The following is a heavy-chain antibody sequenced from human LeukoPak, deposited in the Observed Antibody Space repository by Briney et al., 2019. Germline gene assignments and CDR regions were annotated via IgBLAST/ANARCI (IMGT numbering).Heavy chain of an antibody. Sequence: PGGSLRLSCAASGFTFSNYAMSWVRQAPGKGLEWVSAISGSASSTYHADSVKGRFTISRDNSKNTLFLQMNSLRAEDTAVYYCAREVDTLDVWGKGTTVTVSS. CDR3: AREVDTLDV. J-gene: IGHJ6*04. CDR1: GFTFSNYA. CDR2: ISGSASST. V-gene: IGHV3-23*01.